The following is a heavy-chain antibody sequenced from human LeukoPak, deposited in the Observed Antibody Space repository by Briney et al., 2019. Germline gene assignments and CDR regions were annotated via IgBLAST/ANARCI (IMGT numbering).Heavy chain of an antibody. D-gene: IGHD3-10*01. J-gene: IGHJ4*02. CDR3: ARGPGYLWFGELFPYYFDY. V-gene: IGHV4-34*01. CDR1: GGSFSGYY. Sequence: SETLSLTCAVYGGSFSGYYWSWIRQPPGKGLEWIGEINHSGSTDYNPSLKSRVTISVDTSKNQFSLKLSSVTAADTAVYYCARGPGYLWFGELFPYYFDYWGQGTLVTVSS. CDR2: INHSGST.